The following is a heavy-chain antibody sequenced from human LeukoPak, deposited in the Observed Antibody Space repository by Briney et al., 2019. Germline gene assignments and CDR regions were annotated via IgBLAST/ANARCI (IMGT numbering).Heavy chain of an antibody. D-gene: IGHD3-22*01. V-gene: IGHV3-23*01. CDR2: ISDSGGST. CDR3: EKDPYYYDSSGYYTTGDFDY. Sequence: GGSLRLSCAASGFTFSSYAMSGVGQPPGKGLEGVSAISDSGGSTDYADSVEGRFTISRDNSKNTLYLQMNSLRAEDTAVYYCEKDPYYYDSSGYYTTGDFDYWGQGTLVTVSS. J-gene: IGHJ4*02. CDR1: GFTFSSYA.